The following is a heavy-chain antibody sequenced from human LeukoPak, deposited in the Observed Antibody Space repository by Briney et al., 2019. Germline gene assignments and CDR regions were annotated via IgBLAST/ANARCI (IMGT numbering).Heavy chain of an antibody. CDR1: GFTFSSYA. D-gene: IGHD1-26*01. V-gene: IGHV3-30-3*01. J-gene: IGHJ4*02. CDR3: ARDYSGSYYGFDY. CDR2: ISYDGSNK. Sequence: GGSLRLSCAASGFTFSSYAMHWVRQAPGKGLEWVAVISYDGSNKYYADSVKGRFTISRDNSKNTLYLQMNSLRAEDTAVYYCARDYSGSYYGFDYWGQGTLVTVSS.